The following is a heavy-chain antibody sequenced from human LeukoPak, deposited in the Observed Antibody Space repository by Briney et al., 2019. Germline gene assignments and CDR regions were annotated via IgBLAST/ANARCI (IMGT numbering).Heavy chain of an antibody. CDR2: ISSGSSYI. Sequence: GGSLTLSCAASGFTFSSHTMNWVRQAPGKGLEWVSSISSGSSYIYYADSVKGRFIISRDNAKNSLYLQMNSLRAEDTAVYYCARDMKYDNGDSDDYFDYWGQGTLGSASS. CDR1: GFTFSSHT. J-gene: IGHJ4*02. CDR3: ARDMKYDNGDSDDYFDY. V-gene: IGHV3-21*01. D-gene: IGHD4-17*01.